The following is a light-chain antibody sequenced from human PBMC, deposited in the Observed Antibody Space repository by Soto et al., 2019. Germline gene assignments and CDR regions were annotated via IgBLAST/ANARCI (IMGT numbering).Light chain of an antibody. V-gene: IGLV2-14*03. CDR2: DVS. CDR3: SSYASSGTVL. J-gene: IGLJ2*01. Sequence: QSVLTQPASVSGSPGQSITISCTGTDRDIGGYNYVSWYQHHPGKVPKLMIHDVSLRPSGVSSRFSGSKSGNTASLTISGLQTEDEADYFCSSYASSGTVLFAGGTKLNVL. CDR1: DRDIGGYNY.